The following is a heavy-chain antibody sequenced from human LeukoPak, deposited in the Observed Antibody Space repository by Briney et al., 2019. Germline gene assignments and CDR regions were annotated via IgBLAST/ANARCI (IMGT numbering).Heavy chain of an antibody. CDR2: VYHSGSA. Sequence: SETLSLTCVVSGGSISSTNWWNWVRQPPGKGLEWIGEVYHSGSANYNASLKSRVTISVDKSSNQFSLKLTSVTAADTAMYYCARGVTFDIWGQGTMVTVSS. CDR3: ARGVTFDI. D-gene: IGHD2-21*01. V-gene: IGHV4/OR15-8*01. J-gene: IGHJ3*02. CDR1: GGSISSTNW.